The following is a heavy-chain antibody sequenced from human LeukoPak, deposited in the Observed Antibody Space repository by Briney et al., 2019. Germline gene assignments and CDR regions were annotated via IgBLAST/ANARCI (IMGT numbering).Heavy chain of an antibody. V-gene: IGHV1-69*13. CDR1: GGTFCSYA. CDR3: AREEDCSSTSCYLP. CDR2: IIPIFGTA. J-gene: IGHJ5*02. Sequence: PWASVKVSCKASGGTFCSYAISWVRQAPGQGLEWMGGIIPIFGTANYAQKFQGRVTITADESTSTAYMELSSLRSEDTAVYYCAREEDCSSTSCYLPWGQGTLVTVSS. D-gene: IGHD2-2*01.